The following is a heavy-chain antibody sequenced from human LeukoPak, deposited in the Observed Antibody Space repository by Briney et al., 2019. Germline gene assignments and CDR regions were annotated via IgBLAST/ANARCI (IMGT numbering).Heavy chain of an antibody. CDR3: AREGSGITMRAFDI. V-gene: IGHV3-30*04. CDR2: ISYDGSNK. CDR1: GFTFSSYA. J-gene: IGHJ3*02. D-gene: IGHD3-10*01. Sequence: GRSLRLSCAASGFTFSSYAMHWVRQAPGKGLEWVAVISYDGSNKYYADSVKGRFTISRDNSKNTLYLQMNSLRAEDTAVYYCAREGSGITMRAFDIWGQGTMVTVSS.